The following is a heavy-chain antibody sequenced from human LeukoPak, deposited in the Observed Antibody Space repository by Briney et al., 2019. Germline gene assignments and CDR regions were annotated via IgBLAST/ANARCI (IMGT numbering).Heavy chain of an antibody. CDR1: GYTFTTYG. V-gene: IGHV1-18*01. CDR2: IITYNGNT. J-gene: IGHJ4*02. D-gene: IGHD1-1*01. CDR3: ARRWLQLEDY. Sequence: GASVKVSCKASGYTFTTYGISWVRQAPGQGLEWMGWIITYNGNTNYAQKFQGRVTMTTDTSTSTAYMELRSLRSDDTAVYYCARRWLQLEDYWGQGTLVTVSS.